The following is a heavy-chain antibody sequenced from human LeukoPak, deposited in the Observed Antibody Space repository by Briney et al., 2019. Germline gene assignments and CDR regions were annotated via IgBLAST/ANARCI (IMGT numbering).Heavy chain of an antibody. CDR3: TPEGIPATFNAFDI. J-gene: IGHJ3*02. D-gene: IGHD2-2*01. V-gene: IGHV3-7*01. Sequence: PGGSLRLSCAASGFTFSTYWISWVRQAPGKGLEWVADIKQDGSEKNYVDSVKGRFTISRDKAKNSLYLQMNSLRAEDTAMYYCTPEGIPATFNAFDIWGQGTKVTVSS. CDR1: GFTFSTYW. CDR2: IKQDGSEK.